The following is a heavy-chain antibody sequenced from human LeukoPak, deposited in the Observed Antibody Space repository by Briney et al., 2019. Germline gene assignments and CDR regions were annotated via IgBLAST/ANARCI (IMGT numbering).Heavy chain of an antibody. CDR3: ARRNYFSSSGSKDHFDY. V-gene: IGHV5-51*01. Sequence: GESLKIYCKASGYTFSTYWIAWVRQSPGKGLEWMGSVFPGDSDISYSPSFQGQVAISADKSINAAYLQWSSLKASDTAIYYCARRNYFSSSGSKDHFDYWGQGTLVTVSS. D-gene: IGHD6-19*01. J-gene: IGHJ4*02. CDR2: VFPGDSDI. CDR1: GYTFSTYW.